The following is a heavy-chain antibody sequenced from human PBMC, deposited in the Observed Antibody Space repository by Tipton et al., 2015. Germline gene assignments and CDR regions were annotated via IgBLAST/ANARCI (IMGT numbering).Heavy chain of an antibody. CDR1: DDSMRPYS. Sequence: TLSLTCTVSDDSMRPYSWAWIRQSPGKGLEWIGYIYYSGSTDYNPSLQSRVTISVDTSKKQFYLRLTSVTAADTALYYCARLAAYDYLWAGYRFLDFWGQGILVTVSS. V-gene: IGHV4-59*01. CDR2: IYYSGST. CDR3: ARLAAYDYLWAGYRFLDF. D-gene: IGHD3-16*02. J-gene: IGHJ4*02.